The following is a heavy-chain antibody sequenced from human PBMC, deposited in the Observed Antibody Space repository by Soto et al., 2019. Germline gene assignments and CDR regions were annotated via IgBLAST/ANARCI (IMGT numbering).Heavy chain of an antibody. V-gene: IGHV3-7*02. J-gene: IGHJ6*02. CDR3: AVPFYGSGSATYYYYGMDV. CDR2: IKQDGSEK. D-gene: IGHD3-10*01. Sequence: GALRRSCAASGLTFWRDWMSLVRQAPGEGLEWVANIKQDGSEKYYVDSVEGRFTISRDNAKNSLYLQMNSLRAEGTAVYYCAVPFYGSGSATYYYYGMDVWGQGTTVTVSS. CDR1: GLTFWRDW.